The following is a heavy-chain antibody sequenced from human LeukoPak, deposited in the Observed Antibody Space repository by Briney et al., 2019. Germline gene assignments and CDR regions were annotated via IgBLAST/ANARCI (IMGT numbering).Heavy chain of an antibody. D-gene: IGHD3-3*01. CDR3: ARTNYDFWSGYIISYYYYGMDV. V-gene: IGHV1-46*01. CDR2: INPSGGST. J-gene: IGHJ6*02. Sequence: ASVKVSCKASGYTFTSYYMHWVRQAPGQGLEWMGIINPSGGSTSHAQKLQGRVTMTTDTSTSTAYMELRSLRSDDTAVYYCARTNYDFWSGYIISYYYYGMDVWGQGTTVTVSS. CDR1: GYTFTSYY.